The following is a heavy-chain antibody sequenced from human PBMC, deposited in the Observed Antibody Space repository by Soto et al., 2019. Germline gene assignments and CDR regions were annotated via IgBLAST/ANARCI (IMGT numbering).Heavy chain of an antibody. CDR3: ARGWGYCSGGSCYDGGDWFDP. D-gene: IGHD2-15*01. J-gene: IGHJ5*02. CDR1: GYTFTSYD. CDR2: MNPNSGNT. V-gene: IGHV1-8*01. Sequence: ASVKVSCKASGYTFTSYDINWVRQATGLGLEWMGWMNPNSGNTGYAQKFQGRVTMTRNTSISTAYMELSSLRSEDTAVYYCARGWGYCSGGSCYDGGDWFDPWGQGTLVTVSS.